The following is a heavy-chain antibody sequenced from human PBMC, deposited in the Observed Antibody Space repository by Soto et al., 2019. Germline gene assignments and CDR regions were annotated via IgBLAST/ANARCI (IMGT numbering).Heavy chain of an antibody. J-gene: IGHJ6*02. V-gene: IGHV4-31*03. Sequence: TLSLTCTVSGGSISSVGYYWSWIRQHPGKGLEWIGYIYYSGSTYYNPSLKSRVTISVDTSKNQFSLKLSSVTAADTAVYYCARVVVVTAIHYYGMEVWGQGTTVTVSS. CDR1: GGSISSVGYY. D-gene: IGHD2-21*02. CDR3: ARVVVVTAIHYYGMEV. CDR2: IYYSGST.